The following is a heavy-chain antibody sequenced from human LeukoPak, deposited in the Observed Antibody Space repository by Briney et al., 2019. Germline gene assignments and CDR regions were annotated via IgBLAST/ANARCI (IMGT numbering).Heavy chain of an antibody. D-gene: IGHD5-24*01. J-gene: IGHJ2*01. CDR1: EFTFSNYA. CDR2: ISHDGSDE. CDR3: ARGMIEMATISGSYWYFDL. Sequence: GGSLRLSCAASEFTFSNYAMHRVRQAPGKGLEWVALISHDGSDEYYADSVKGRFTISRDNAKNTLYLQMNSLRAEDTAVYYCARGMIEMATISGSYWYFDLWGRGTLVTVSS. V-gene: IGHV3-30*03.